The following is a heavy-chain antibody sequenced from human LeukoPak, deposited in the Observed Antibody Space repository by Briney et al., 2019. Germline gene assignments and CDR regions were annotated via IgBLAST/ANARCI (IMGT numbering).Heavy chain of an antibody. V-gene: IGHV3-23*01. Sequence: GGSLRLSCAASGFTFSNYGMHWVRQAPGKGLEWVSAITGSGGSTYYADSVKGRFTISRDNSKNTLYLQMNSLRAEDTALYYCAKDGTIAAAGTTFFDYWGQGTLVTVSS. J-gene: IGHJ4*02. CDR3: AKDGTIAAAGTTFFDY. D-gene: IGHD6-13*01. CDR1: GFTFSNYG. CDR2: ITGSGGST.